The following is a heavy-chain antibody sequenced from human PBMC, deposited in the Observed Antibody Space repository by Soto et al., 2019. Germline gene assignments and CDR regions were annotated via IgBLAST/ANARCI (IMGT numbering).Heavy chain of an antibody. D-gene: IGHD6-6*01. V-gene: IGHV3-21*01. J-gene: IGHJ4*02. CDR1: GFTFSSYS. CDR3: ARVGGQLVPGFDY. CDR2: ISSSSSYI. Sequence: EVQLVESGGGLVKPGGSLRLSCAASGFTFSSYSMNWVRQAPGKGLEWVSSISSSSSYIYYAVSVKGRFTISRDNAKTSLYLQMNSLRAEDTAVYYFARVGGQLVPGFDYWGQGTLVTVSS.